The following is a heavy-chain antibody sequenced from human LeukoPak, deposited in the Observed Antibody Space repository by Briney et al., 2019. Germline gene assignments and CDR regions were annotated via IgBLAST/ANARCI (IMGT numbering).Heavy chain of an antibody. CDR3: ARSNCYDTCNDY. D-gene: IGHD3-22*01. CDR1: GYSFTSYW. CDR2: IYPGDSDT. Sequence: GESLKISCKGSGYSFTSYWIGWVRQMPGKGLEWMGIIYPGDSDTRYSPAFQGQVNISADKSISTAYLQWSSLKASDTAMYYCARSNCYDTCNDYWAREPWSPSPQ. V-gene: IGHV5-51*01. J-gene: IGHJ4*02.